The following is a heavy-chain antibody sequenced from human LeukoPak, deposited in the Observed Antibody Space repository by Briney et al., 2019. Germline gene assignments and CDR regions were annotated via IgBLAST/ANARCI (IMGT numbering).Heavy chain of an antibody. CDR1: GFTFSDYY. D-gene: IGHD5-18*01. CDR3: ARSLHTAMALFDY. J-gene: IGHJ4*02. CDR2: ISSDIST. V-gene: IGHV3-53*01. Sequence: PGGSLRLSCAASGFTFSDYYMSWVRQAPGKGLEWVSLISSDISTYYADSVKGRFIIPRDNSKNTLYLQMNSLRAEDTAVYYCARSLHTAMALFDYWGQGTLVTVSS.